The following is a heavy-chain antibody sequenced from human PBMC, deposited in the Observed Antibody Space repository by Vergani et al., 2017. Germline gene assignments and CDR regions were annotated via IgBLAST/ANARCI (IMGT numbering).Heavy chain of an antibody. CDR2: ISPIFGTA. Sequence: QVQLVQSGAEVKKPGSSVKVSCKASGGTFSSYAISWVRQAPGQGLEWMGGISPIFGTANYAQKFQGRVTITADKSTSTAYMELSSLRSEDTAVYYCASVADSSSWNAFDIWGQGTMVTVSS. D-gene: IGHD6-13*01. J-gene: IGHJ3*02. V-gene: IGHV1-69*06. CDR1: GGTFSSYA. CDR3: ASVADSSSWNAFDI.